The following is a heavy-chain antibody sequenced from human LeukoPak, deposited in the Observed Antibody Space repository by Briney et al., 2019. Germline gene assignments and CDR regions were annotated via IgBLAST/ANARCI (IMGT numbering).Heavy chain of an antibody. V-gene: IGHV3-23*01. Sequence: GGSLRLSCAASGLTFSSFAMNWVRQAPGKGLEWVSPISGSGGSTYYADSVKGRFTISRDNSKNTLYLQMNSLRAEDTAVYYCAKALGYCSSTSCYSGYYYGMDVWGQGTTVTVSS. CDR3: AKALGYCSSTSCYSGYYYGMDV. CDR1: GLTFSSFA. D-gene: IGHD2-2*01. J-gene: IGHJ6*02. CDR2: ISGSGGST.